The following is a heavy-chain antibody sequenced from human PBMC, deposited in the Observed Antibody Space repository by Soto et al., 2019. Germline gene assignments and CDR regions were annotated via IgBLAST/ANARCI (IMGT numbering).Heavy chain of an antibody. J-gene: IGHJ5*02. CDR3: ARDYNSGWFGH. D-gene: IGHD6-19*01. CDR1: GGSVSSGDSY. CDR2: IYYSAGT. Sequence: HVQLQESGPGLVKPSETLSLTCTVSGGSVSSGDSYWSWIRQSPGKGLEWIGTIYYSAGTNYNPYLKSRVTISIDTSKNQFSLKLSSVTAADTAVYYCARDYNSGWFGHWGQGTLATVSS. V-gene: IGHV4-61*08.